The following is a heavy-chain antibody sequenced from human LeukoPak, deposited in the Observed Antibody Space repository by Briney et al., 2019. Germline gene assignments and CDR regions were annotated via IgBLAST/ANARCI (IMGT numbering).Heavy chain of an antibody. D-gene: IGHD3-3*01. Sequence: GASVKVSCKASGYTFTSYGISWVRQAPGQGLEWMGWISAYNGNTNYAQKLQGRVTMTTDTSTSTAYMELRSLRSDDTAVYYCAREGAPNRRYYDFWSGYSSTKYGMDVWGQGTTVTVSS. CDR2: ISAYNGNT. CDR1: GYTFTSYG. CDR3: AREGAPNRRYYDFWSGYSSTKYGMDV. V-gene: IGHV1-18*01. J-gene: IGHJ6*02.